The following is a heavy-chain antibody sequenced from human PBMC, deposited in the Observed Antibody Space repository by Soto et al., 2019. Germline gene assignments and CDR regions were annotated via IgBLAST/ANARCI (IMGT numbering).Heavy chain of an antibody. J-gene: IGHJ6*03. V-gene: IGHV1-18*01. CDR3: ARRPYILTGYYYYYYMDV. D-gene: IGHD3-9*01. CDR1: GYTFTSYG. Sequence: QVPLVQSGAEVKKPGASVKVSCKASGYTFTSYGISWVRQAPGQGLEWMGWISAYNGNTNYAQKLQGRVTMTTDTSTSTAYMELRSLRSDDTAVYYCARRPYILTGYYYYYYMDVWGKGTTVTVSS. CDR2: ISAYNGNT.